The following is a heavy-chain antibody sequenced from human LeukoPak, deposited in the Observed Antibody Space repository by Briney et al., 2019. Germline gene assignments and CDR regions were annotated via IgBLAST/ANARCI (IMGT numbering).Heavy chain of an antibody. CDR1: GYTFTSYY. D-gene: IGHD5-12*01. CDR3: ARDPIVATIKGYFDY. J-gene: IGHJ4*02. CDR2: INPSGGST. V-gene: IGHV1-46*03. Sequence: ASVKVSCKASGYTFTSYYMHWVRQAPGQGLEWMGIINPSGGSTSYAQKFPGRVTMTRDTSTSTVYMELSSLRSEDTAVYCCARDPIVATIKGYFDYWGQGTLVTVSS.